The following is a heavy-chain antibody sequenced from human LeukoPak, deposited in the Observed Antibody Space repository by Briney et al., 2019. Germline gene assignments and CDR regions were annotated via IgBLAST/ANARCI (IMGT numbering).Heavy chain of an antibody. CDR2: IFHDGNT. J-gene: IGHJ5*02. CDR1: GGSISSGGYY. CDR3: PRTYCGSASCRMSRNWFDP. V-gene: IGHV4-30-2*01. Sequence: SETLSLTCTVSGGSISSGGYYWSWIRQPPGKGLEWIGYIFHDGNTYHNPSLKSRVAISLDRSKSQFSLNLSSVTAADTAMYYCPRTYCGSASCRMSRNWFDPWGQGTLVTVSS. D-gene: IGHD2-2*01.